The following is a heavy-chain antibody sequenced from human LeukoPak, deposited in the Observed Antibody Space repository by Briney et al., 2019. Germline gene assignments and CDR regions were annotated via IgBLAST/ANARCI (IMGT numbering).Heavy chain of an antibody. CDR2: IYYSGST. V-gene: IGHV4-59*08. D-gene: IGHD6-25*01. J-gene: IGHJ6*02. CDR1: GGSISSYY. CDR3: ARSWQRAKGYGMDV. Sequence: SETLSLTCTVSGGSISSYYWSWIRQPPGKGLEWIGYIYYSGSTNYNPSLKSRVTISVDTSKNQFSLKLSSVTAADTAVYYCARSWQRAKGYGMDVWGQGTTVTVSS.